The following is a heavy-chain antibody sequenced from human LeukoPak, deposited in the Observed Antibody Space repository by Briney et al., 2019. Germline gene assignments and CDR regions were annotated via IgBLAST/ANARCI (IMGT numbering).Heavy chain of an antibody. D-gene: IGHD2/OR15-2a*01. CDR1: GFTLSSYG. V-gene: IGHV3-23*01. J-gene: IGHJ4*02. CDR3: AKEFGTTCALSSFDS. Sequence: PGGSLRLSCAASGFTLSSYGMSWVRQAPAQGLEWVSVISDSGGSTYYTASVRGRFTISRDSSKNTLYLLMNSLRAEDTAVYFCAKEFGTTCALSSFDSWGQGTLVTVSS. CDR2: ISDSGGST.